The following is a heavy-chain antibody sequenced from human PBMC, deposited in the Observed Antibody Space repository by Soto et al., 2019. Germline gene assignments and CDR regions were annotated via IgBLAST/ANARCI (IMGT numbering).Heavy chain of an antibody. V-gene: IGHV3-30-3*01. CDR2: ISYDGSNK. J-gene: IGHJ4*02. D-gene: IGHD1-26*01. Sequence: VGSLRLSCAASGFTFMSYAMHCVRQAPGKGLEWVAVISYDGSNKYYADSVKGRFTISRDNSKNTLYLQMNSLRAEDTAVYYCARGAYFDYWGQGTLVTVSS. CDR1: GFTFMSYA. CDR3: ARGAYFDY.